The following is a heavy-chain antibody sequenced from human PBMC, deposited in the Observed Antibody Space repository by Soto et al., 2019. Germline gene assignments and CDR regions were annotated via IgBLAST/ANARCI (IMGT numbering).Heavy chain of an antibody. CDR1: GFTFSSYA. CDR2: ISGSGGST. Sequence: PGGSLRLSCAASGFTFSSYAMSWVRQATGKGLEWVSAISGSGGSTYYADSVKGRFTISRDNSKNTLYLQMNSLRAEDTAVYYCAKDPPYYYDSSGYYSGHDAFDIWGQGTIVTVSS. CDR3: AKDPPYYYDSSGYYSGHDAFDI. J-gene: IGHJ3*02. D-gene: IGHD3-22*01. V-gene: IGHV3-23*01.